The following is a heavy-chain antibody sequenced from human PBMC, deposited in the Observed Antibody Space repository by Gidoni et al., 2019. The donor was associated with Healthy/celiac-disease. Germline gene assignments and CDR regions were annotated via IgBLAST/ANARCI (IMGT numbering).Heavy chain of an antibody. J-gene: IGHJ4*02. Sequence: QVQLVESGGGLVKPGGSLRLSCAASGFTFSDDYRSWIRKAPGKGLEWVSYISSSGSTIYYADSVKGRFTISRDNAKNSLYLQMNSLRAEDTAVYYCAREGYYYGSGRLQSPRGYWGQGTLVTVSS. V-gene: IGHV3-11*01. CDR1: GFTFSDDY. D-gene: IGHD3-10*01. CDR3: AREGYYYGSGRLQSPRGY. CDR2: ISSSGSTI.